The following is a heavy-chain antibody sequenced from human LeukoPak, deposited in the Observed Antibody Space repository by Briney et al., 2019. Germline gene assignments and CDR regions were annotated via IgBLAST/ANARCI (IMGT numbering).Heavy chain of an antibody. J-gene: IGHJ5*02. CDR1: GDSISSYY. CDR2: IYYSGST. CDR3: ARRMGVGATNWFDP. V-gene: IGHV4-59*08. Sequence: PSETLSLTCTVSGDSISSYYWSWIRQPPGKGLEWIGYIYYSGSTNYNPSLKSRVTISVDTSKNQFSLKLSSVTAADTAVYYCARRMGVGATNWFDPWGQGTLVTVSS. D-gene: IGHD1-26*01.